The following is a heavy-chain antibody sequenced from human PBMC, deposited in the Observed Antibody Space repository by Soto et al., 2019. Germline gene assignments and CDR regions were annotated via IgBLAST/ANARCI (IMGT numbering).Heavy chain of an antibody. CDR1: GGSLSGYY. D-gene: IGHD3-16*01. CDR2: INHSGST. J-gene: IGHJ6*02. Sequence: SETLSLTCAVYGGSLSGYYWSWFRQPPGQGLEWIGEINHSGSTNYNPSLKRRVTISVDTSKSQFSLKLKSVSAADTAVYYCAREDILGYYYYGMDVWGQGTTVTVSS. CDR3: AREDILGYYYYGMDV. V-gene: IGHV4-34*01.